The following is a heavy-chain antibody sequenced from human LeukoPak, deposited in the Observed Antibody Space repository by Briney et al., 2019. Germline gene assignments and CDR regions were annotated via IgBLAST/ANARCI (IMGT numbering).Heavy chain of an antibody. D-gene: IGHD2-2*01. CDR2: TNWDGAST. J-gene: IGHJ6*03. CDR3: GRVYCSTTSCYDYYDYYMDV. Sequence: GGSLRLSCAASGFRFDAYGMSWVRHVPGKGLEWVSGTNWDGASTGYADSVKGRFTISRDNVKNFLYLQMNSLRVEDTALYFCGRVYCSTTSCYDYYDYYMDVWGKGTTVTVSS. V-gene: IGHV3-20*04. CDR1: GFRFDAYG.